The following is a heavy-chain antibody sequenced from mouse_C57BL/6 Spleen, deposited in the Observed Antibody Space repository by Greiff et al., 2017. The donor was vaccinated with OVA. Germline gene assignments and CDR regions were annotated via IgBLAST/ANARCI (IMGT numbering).Heavy chain of an antibody. D-gene: IGHD2-2*01. CDR3: ASCYGYDGAWFAY. V-gene: IGHV14-2*01. CDR2: IDPEDGET. CDR1: GFNIKDYY. J-gene: IGHJ3*01. Sequence: DVKLQESGAELVKPGASVKLSCTASGFNIKDYYMHWVQQRTEQGLEWIGRIDPEDGETKYAPKFQGKATITADTSSNTAYRQLSSLTSEDTAVYYCASCYGYDGAWFAYWGQGTLVTVSA.